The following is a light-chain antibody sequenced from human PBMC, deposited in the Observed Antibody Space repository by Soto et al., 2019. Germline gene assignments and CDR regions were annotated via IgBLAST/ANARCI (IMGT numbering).Light chain of an antibody. CDR2: ASS. Sequence: DIQMTQSPSTLSASVGDRVTVTCRASQGIGTYLVWYQQKSGKAPTVLIYASSTLQTGVPSRFSGSGSGTDFTLTISSLQPEDFATYYCQQSYSTLFTFGGGTKMDI. CDR3: QQSYSTLFT. J-gene: IGKJ4*01. V-gene: IGKV1-39*01. CDR1: QGIGTY.